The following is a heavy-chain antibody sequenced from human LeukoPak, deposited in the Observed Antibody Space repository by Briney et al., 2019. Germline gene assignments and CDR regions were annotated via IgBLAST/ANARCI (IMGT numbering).Heavy chain of an antibody. V-gene: IGHV3-73*01. J-gene: IGHJ4*02. CDR3: TRRGRVGFFDY. D-gene: IGHD1-26*01. CDR1: GFTFSGSA. Sequence: GGSLRLSCAASGFTFSGSAMHWVRQASGKGLEWVGRIRSKANSYATAYAASVKGRFTISRDDSKNTAYLQMNSLKTEDTAVYYCTRRGRVGFFDYWGQGTLVTVSS. CDR2: IRSKANSYAT.